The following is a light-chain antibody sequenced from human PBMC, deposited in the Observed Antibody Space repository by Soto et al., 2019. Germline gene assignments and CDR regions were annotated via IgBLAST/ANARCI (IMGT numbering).Light chain of an antibody. J-gene: IGKJ1*01. Sequence: TQSPSAVSASVRDRVTIICRASQSINHYLNWYQRKPRKAPQLLIYAASSLQSGVPSRFSGSGSGTDFTLTIRSLQPDDFATYYCQQSYSFPWTFGHGSKVDIK. CDR1: QSINHY. V-gene: IGKV1-39*01. CDR3: QQSYSFPWT. CDR2: AAS.